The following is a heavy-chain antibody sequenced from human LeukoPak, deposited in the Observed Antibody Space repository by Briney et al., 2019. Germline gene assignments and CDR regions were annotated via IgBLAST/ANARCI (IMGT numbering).Heavy chain of an antibody. CDR2: MNPNSGNT. CDR1: GYTFTSYD. V-gene: IGHV1-8*01. J-gene: IGHJ6*03. CDR3: ARRSSSWYPPVGYYYYMDV. D-gene: IGHD6-13*01. Sequence: KPGASVNVSCKASGYTFTSYDINWVRQATGQGLEWMGWMNPNSGNTGYAQKFQGRVTITRNTSISTAYMELSSLRSEDTAVYYCARRSSSWYPPVGYYYYMDVWGKGTTVTVSS.